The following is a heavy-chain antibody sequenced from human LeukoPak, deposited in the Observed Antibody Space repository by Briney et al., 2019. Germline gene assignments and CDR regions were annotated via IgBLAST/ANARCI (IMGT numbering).Heavy chain of an antibody. J-gene: IGHJ5*02. Sequence: SETLSLTCTVSGGSISSSSYYWGWIRQPPGKGLEWIGSIYYSGSTYYNPSLKSRVTISVDTSKNQFSLKLSSVTAADTAVYYCARDVYYYDSGSYYPYKYFDPWGQGTLVTVSS. V-gene: IGHV4-39*02. CDR3: ARDVYYYDSGSYYPYKYFDP. CDR1: GGSISSSSYY. D-gene: IGHD3-10*01. CDR2: IYYSGST.